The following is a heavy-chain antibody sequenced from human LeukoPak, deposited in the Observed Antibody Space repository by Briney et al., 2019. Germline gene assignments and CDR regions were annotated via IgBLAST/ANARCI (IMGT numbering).Heavy chain of an antibody. J-gene: IGHJ4*02. CDR2: ISAYNGNT. CDR1: GYTFTSYG. D-gene: IGHD3-9*01. Sequence: ASVKVSCKASGYTFTSYGISWVRQAPGQGLEWMGWISAYNGNTNYAQKLQGRVTMTTDTSTSTAYMELRSLRSDDTAVYYCARSGYRYDILTGYQELDYWGQGTLVTVSS. CDR3: ARSGYRYDILTGYQELDY. V-gene: IGHV1-18*01.